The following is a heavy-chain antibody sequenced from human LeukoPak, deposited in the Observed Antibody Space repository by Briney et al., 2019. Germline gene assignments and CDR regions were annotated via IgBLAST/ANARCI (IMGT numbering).Heavy chain of an antibody. V-gene: IGHV2-70*11. J-gene: IGHJ4*02. CDR1: GFSLSTSGMC. Sequence: SGPALVKPTQTLTLTCTFSGFSLSTSGMCVSWIRQPPGKALEWLARIDWDDDKYYSTSLKTRLTISKDTSKNQVVLTMTNMYPVDTATYYCARAYGSGSYYNLWGQGTLVTVSS. D-gene: IGHD3-10*01. CDR2: IDWDDDK. CDR3: ARAYGSGSYYNL.